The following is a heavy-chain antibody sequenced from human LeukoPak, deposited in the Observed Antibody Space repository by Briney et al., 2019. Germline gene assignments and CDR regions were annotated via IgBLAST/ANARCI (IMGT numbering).Heavy chain of an antibody. CDR3: ARDHHGDYPGFDY. Sequence: SETLSLTCTVSGGSISSYYWSWIRQPPGKGLEWIGYIYYSGSTNYNPSLKSRVTISVDTSKNQFSLKLSSVTAADTAVYYCARDHHGDYPGFDYWGQGTLVTVSS. CDR2: IYYSGST. V-gene: IGHV4-59*01. J-gene: IGHJ4*02. CDR1: GGSISSYY. D-gene: IGHD4-17*01.